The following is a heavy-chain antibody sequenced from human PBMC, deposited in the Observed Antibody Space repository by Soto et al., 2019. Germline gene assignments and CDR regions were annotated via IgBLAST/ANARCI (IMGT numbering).Heavy chain of an antibody. D-gene: IGHD2-15*01. Sequence: PGGSLRLSCAASGFTFSSYSMNWVRQAPGKGLEWVSYISSSSSTIYYADSVKGRFTIFRDNAKNSLYLQMNSLRAEDTAVYFCARDVTYCSGGNCHHDYWGQGTLVTVSS. J-gene: IGHJ4*02. V-gene: IGHV3-48*01. CDR2: ISSSSSTI. CDR1: GFTFSSYS. CDR3: ARDVTYCSGGNCHHDY.